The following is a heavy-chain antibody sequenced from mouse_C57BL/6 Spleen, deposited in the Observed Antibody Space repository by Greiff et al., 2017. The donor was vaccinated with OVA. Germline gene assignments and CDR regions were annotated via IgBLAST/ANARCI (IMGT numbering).Heavy chain of an antibody. Sequence: SGPVLVKPGASVKMSCKASGYTFTDYYMNWVKQSHGKSLEWIGVINPYNGGTSYNQKFKGKATLTVDKSSSTAYMELNSLTSEDSAVYYCARWGVAMDYWGQGTSVTVSS. CDR1: GYTFTDYY. J-gene: IGHJ4*01. CDR2: INPYNGGT. CDR3: ARWGVAMDY. V-gene: IGHV1-19*01.